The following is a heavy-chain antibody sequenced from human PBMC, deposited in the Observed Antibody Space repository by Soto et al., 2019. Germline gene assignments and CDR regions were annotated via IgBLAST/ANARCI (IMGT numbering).Heavy chain of an antibody. CDR2: ISYDGSNK. D-gene: IGHD3-9*01. Sequence: QVQLVESGGGVVQPGRSLRLSCAASGFTFSSYAMHWVRQAPGKGLEWVAVISYDGSNKYYADSVKGRFTISRDNSKNTLYLPMNSLRAEDTAVYYCARPHNPLVIIGNWFDPWGQGTLVTVSS. CDR1: GFTFSSYA. J-gene: IGHJ5*02. CDR3: ARPHNPLVIIGNWFDP. V-gene: IGHV3-30-3*01.